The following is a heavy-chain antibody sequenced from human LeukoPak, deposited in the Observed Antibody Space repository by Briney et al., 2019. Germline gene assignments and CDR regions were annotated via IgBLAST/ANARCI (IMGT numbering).Heavy chain of an antibody. V-gene: IGHV3-30-3*01. CDR3: ASAPVPNDDY. CDR2: ISYDGSNK. J-gene: IGHJ4*02. CDR1: GFTFSSYA. D-gene: IGHD1-1*01. Sequence: GGSLRLSCAASGFTFSSYAMHWVRQAPGKGLEWVAVISYDGSNKYYADSVKGRFTISRDNSKNTLYLQMNSLRAEDTAVYYCASAPVPNDDYWGQGTLVTVSS.